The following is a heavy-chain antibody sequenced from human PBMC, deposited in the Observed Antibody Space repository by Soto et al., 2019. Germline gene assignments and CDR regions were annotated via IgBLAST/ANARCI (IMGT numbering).Heavy chain of an antibody. CDR3: AREKGYISGPKNFDY. V-gene: IGHV4-30-4*01. CDR1: GASISSGDYF. J-gene: IGHJ4*02. D-gene: IGHD5-12*01. CDR2: IYDSGSS. Sequence: SETLSLTCTVSGASISSGDYFWSWIRQSPGKGLEWIGYIYDSGSSYYNPSLKSRVTMSVDTSKNQFSLKLRSVTGADTAVYYCAREKGYISGPKNFDYWGQGTLVTVSS.